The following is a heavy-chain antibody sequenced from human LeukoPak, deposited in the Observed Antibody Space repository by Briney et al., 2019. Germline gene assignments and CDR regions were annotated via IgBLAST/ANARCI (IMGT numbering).Heavy chain of an antibody. D-gene: IGHD4-23*01. CDR3: AKDSGGNSGALGNPFDY. CDR1: GFTFDDYA. Sequence: GGSLRLSCAASGFTFDDYAMHWVRHAPGKGLEWVSDISWNSGSIGYADSVKGRFTISRDNAKNSLYLQMNSLRAEDTALYYCAKDSGGNSGALGNPFDYWGQGTLVTVSS. V-gene: IGHV3-9*01. J-gene: IGHJ4*02. CDR2: ISWNSGSI.